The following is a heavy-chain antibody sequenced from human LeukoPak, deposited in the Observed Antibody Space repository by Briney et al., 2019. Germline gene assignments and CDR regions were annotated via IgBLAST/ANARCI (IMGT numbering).Heavy chain of an antibody. CDR2: IYYSGST. D-gene: IGHD4-17*01. CDR1: GGSISSSSYY. J-gene: IGHJ6*03. V-gene: IGHV4-39*07. CDR3: ARAAGDYTRAYYYYMDV. Sequence: PSETLSLTCTVSGGSISSSSYYWGWIRQPPGKGLEWIGSIYYSGSTYYNPSLKSRVTISVDTSKNQFSLKLSSVTAADTAVYYCARAAGDYTRAYYYYMDVWGKGTTVTVSS.